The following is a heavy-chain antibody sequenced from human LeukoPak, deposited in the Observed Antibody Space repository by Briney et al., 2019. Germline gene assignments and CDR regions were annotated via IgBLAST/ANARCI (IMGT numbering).Heavy chain of an antibody. CDR2: IRYHGSDK. D-gene: IGHD5-18*01. Sequence: GGSLRLSCAASAFTFRSYGMHWVRQAPGKGLEWVAFIRYHGSDKYYADSVKDRFTISRDNSKNTLYLQMNSLKTEDTAVYYCTQYTYGFFQYWGQGTLVTVSS. CDR1: AFTFRSYG. CDR3: TQYTYGFFQY. V-gene: IGHV3-30*02. J-gene: IGHJ4*02.